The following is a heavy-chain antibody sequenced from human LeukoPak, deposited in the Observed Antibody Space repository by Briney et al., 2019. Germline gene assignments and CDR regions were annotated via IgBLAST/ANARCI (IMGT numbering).Heavy chain of an antibody. CDR1: GFTFNSYW. Sequence: GVSLRLSCAAAGFTFNSYWMSWVRQAPGKGREWVANIKKDGSEKYYVDSVKGRFTISRDNAKTSLYLQMNSLRAEDTAVYYCARHLSGITGYTYGRGIDYWGQGTLVTVSS. CDR2: IKKDGSEK. J-gene: IGHJ4*02. CDR3: ARHLSGITGYTYGRGIDY. D-gene: IGHD5-18*01. V-gene: IGHV3-7*01.